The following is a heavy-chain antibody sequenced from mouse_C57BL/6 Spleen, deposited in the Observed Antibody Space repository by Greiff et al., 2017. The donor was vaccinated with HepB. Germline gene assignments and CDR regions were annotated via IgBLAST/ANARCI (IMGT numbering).Heavy chain of an antibody. CDR1: GYTFTSYW. V-gene: IGHV1-52*01. Sequence: QVQLQQPGAELVRPGSSVKLSCKASGYTFTSYWMHWVKQRPIQGLEWIGNIDPSGSETHYNQKFKDKATLTVDKSSSTAYMQLSSLTSEDSAVYYCARSDGNPAMDYWGQGTSVTVSS. CDR3: ARSDGNPAMDY. J-gene: IGHJ4*01. CDR2: IDPSGSET. D-gene: IGHD2-1*01.